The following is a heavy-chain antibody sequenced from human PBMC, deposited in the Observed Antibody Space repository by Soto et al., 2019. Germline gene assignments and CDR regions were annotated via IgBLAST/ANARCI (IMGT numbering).Heavy chain of an antibody. D-gene: IGHD3-22*01. CDR3: ARTLTYHYDSSGYFDAIDI. V-gene: IGHV1-69*06. CDR1: GGTFSSYA. CDR2: IIPIFGTA. Sequence: QVQLVQSGAEVKKPGSSVKVSCKASGGTFSSYAICWVRQAPGQGLEWMGGIIPIFGTANYAQKFQGRVTITSDKSTSTAYMELSSLRSEDTAVYYCARTLTYHYDSSGYFDAIDIWGQGTMVTVSS. J-gene: IGHJ3*02.